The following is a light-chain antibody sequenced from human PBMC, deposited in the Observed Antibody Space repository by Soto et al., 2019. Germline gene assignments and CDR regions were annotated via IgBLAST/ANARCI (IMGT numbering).Light chain of an antibody. J-gene: IGKJ1*01. CDR1: QSVSETY. CDR2: GVS. CDR3: QQYGTLPWT. V-gene: IGKV3-20*01. Sequence: EIVLTQSPGTLSLSPGERATLSCRASQSVSETYLAWYQQKPGQAPRLLMFGVSSRATGIPDRFSGSGSGTDFTLTISRLEPGDFAVYYCQQYGTLPWTFGQGTKVEIK.